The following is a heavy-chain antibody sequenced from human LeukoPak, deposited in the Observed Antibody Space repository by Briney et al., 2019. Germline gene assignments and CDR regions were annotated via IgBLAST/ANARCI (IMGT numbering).Heavy chain of an antibody. V-gene: IGHV4-30-2*01. CDR3: ARSIAVAGTGFDY. CDR2: IYHSGST. J-gene: IGHJ4*02. D-gene: IGHD6-19*01. Sequence: SETLSLTCTVSGGSIRSSYYYWGWIRQPPGKGLEWIGYIYHSGSTYYNPSLKSRVTISVDRSKNQFSLKLSSVTAADTAVYYCARSIAVAGTGFDYWGQGTLVTVSS. CDR1: GGSIRSSYYY.